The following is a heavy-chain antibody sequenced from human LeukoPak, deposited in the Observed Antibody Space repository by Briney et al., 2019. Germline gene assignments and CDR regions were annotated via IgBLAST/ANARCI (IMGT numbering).Heavy chain of an antibody. J-gene: IGHJ4*02. CDR1: GYTFTSYY. D-gene: IGHD5-24*01. CDR3: ARVRRDVYNVFDY. V-gene: IGHV1-46*01. Sequence: ASVKVSCKASGYTFTSYYMHWVRQAPGQGLEWMGRINPSGGGTTSAQKFQGRVTMTRDTSTSTVYMELSSLRSEDTAVYYCARVRRDVYNVFDYWGQGTLVTVSS. CDR2: INPSGGGT.